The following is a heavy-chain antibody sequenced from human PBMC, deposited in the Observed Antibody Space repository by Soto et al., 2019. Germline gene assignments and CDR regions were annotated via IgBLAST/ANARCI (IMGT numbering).Heavy chain of an antibody. CDR1: GGSISSSSYY. CDR2: IYDSGST. J-gene: IGHJ5*02. CDR3: ARGRAQVDIVATIKRNWFDP. D-gene: IGHD5-12*01. Sequence: QLQLQESGPGLVKSSETLSLTCTVSGGSISSSSYYWGWIRQPPGKGLEWIGSIYDSGSTNYNPSLKSRVTISVDTSKNQFSLKLSSVTAADTAVYYCARGRAQVDIVATIKRNWFDPWGQGTLVTVSS. V-gene: IGHV4-39*07.